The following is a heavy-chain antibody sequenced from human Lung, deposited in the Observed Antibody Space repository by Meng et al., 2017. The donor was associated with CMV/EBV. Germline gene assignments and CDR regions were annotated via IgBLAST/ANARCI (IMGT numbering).Heavy chain of an antibody. V-gene: IGHV3-30*02. CDR1: GTRFSTYA. J-gene: IGHJ5*02. CDR3: AKSPPRMITFGGLIATT. D-gene: IGHD3-16*02. Sequence: GGSXRLXCAASGTRFSTYAMNWVRQAPGKGLEWVAFLRHDGSGEHYADSVKGRFTISRDTSKETLYLQMNSLRAEDTAVYYCAKSPPRMITFGGLIATTWXQGKXVTVSS. CDR2: LRHDGSGE.